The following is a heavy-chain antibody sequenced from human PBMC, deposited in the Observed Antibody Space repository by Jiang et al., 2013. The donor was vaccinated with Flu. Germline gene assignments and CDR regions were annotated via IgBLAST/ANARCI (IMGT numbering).Heavy chain of an antibody. CDR2: IIPIFGTA. V-gene: IGHV1-69*13. J-gene: IGHJ4*02. Sequence: KPGASVKVSCKASGGTFSSYAISWVRQAPGQGLEWMGGIIPIFGTANYAQKFQGRVTITADESTSTAYMELSSLRSEDTAVYYCASSLRLGELSLGPLDYWGQGTLVTVSS. CDR1: GGTFSSYA. CDR3: ASSLRLGELSLGPLDY. D-gene: IGHD3-16*02.